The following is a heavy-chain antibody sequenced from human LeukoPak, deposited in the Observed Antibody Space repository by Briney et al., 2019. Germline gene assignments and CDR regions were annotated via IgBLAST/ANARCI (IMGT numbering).Heavy chain of an antibody. J-gene: IGHJ4*02. Sequence: SETLSLTCAVYGGSFSGYYWSWIRQPPGKGLEWIGEINHSGSTNYNPSLKSRVTISVDTSKNQFSVKLNSLTAADTAVYYCARRYCSGGSCYYNYWGQGTLVTVSS. D-gene: IGHD2-15*01. CDR1: GGSFSGYY. V-gene: IGHV4-34*01. CDR2: INHSGST. CDR3: ARRYCSGGSCYYNY.